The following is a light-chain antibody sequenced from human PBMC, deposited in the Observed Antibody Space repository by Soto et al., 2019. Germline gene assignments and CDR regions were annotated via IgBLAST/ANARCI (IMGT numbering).Light chain of an antibody. CDR3: QSYDSSLGGYVV. Sequence: QSVLTQPPSVSGAPGQRVTISCTGSSSNIGAGYDVHWYQQLPGTAPKLLIYGNSNRPSGVPDRFSGSKSGTSASLAITGLQAEDEADYYCQSYDSSLGGYVVFGGCTQLSVL. CDR2: GNS. CDR1: SSNIGAGYD. J-gene: IGLJ2*01. V-gene: IGLV1-40*01.